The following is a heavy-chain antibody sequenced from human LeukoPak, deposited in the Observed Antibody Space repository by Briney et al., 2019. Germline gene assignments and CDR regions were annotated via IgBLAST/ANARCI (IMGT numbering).Heavy chain of an antibody. V-gene: IGHV3-66*01. CDR2: IYSGGST. CDR1: GFTVSSNY. J-gene: IGHJ4*02. Sequence: GSLRLSCAASGFTVSSNYMSWVRQAPGKGLEWVSVIYSGGSTYYADSVKGRFTISRDNSKNTLYLQMNSLRAEDTAVYYCANWDTSHSSGWYDYRGQGTLVTVSS. CDR3: ANWDTSHSSGWYDY. D-gene: IGHD6-19*01.